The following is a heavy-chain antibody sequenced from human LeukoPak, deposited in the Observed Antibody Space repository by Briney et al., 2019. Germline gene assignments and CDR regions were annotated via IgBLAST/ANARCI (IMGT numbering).Heavy chain of an antibody. CDR1: GGSINNYY. Sequence: SETLSLTCSVSGGSINNYYWNWIRQPPGKGLEWIGYIYYSGSTNHNPSLKSRVTISVDTSKNQFSLKLSSVTAADTAVYYCARGKKGFDPWGQGTLVTVSS. V-gene: IGHV4-59*01. CDR3: ARGKKGFDP. J-gene: IGHJ5*02. CDR2: IYYSGST.